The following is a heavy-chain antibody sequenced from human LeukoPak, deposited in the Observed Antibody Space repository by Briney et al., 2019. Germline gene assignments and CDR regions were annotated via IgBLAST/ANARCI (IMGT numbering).Heavy chain of an antibody. J-gene: IGHJ3*01. Sequence: PGGSLRLSCTASGSTFSSFNMNWVRQAPGKGLEWVSCISTKGGHIYYGDSMKGRVTISRDNAKNSLYLEMNSLRVEDTAVYFCARDRIGRLHSAFDVWGQGTTVTVSS. CDR3: ARDRIGRLHSAFDV. V-gene: IGHV3-21*01. D-gene: IGHD2-15*01. CDR2: ISTKGGHI. CDR1: GSTFSSFN.